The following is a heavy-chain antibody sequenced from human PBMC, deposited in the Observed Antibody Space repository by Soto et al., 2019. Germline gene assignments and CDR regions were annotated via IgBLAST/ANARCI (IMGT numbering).Heavy chain of an antibody. CDR2: INSDGSST. D-gene: IGHD3-16*02. CDR1: GFTFSSYW. J-gene: IGHJ4*02. CDR3: AREVSVRLGELSFGYDDY. Sequence: GGSLRLSCAASGFTFSSYWMHWVRQAPGKGLVWVSRINSDGSSTSYADSVKGRFTISRDNAKNTLYLQMNSLRAEDTAVYYCAREVSVRLGELSFGYDDYWGQGTLVTVSS. V-gene: IGHV3-74*01.